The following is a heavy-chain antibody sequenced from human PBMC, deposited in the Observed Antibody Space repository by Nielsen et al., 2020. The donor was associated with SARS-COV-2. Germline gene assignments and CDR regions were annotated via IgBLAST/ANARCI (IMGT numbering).Heavy chain of an antibody. CDR3: ARGASGSYWGAFDI. CDR1: GFTFSSYG. V-gene: IGHV3-30*19. J-gene: IGHJ3*02. Sequence: GGSLRLSCAASGFTFSSYGMHWVRQAPGKGLEWVAVISYDGSNKYYADSVKGRFTISRDNSKNTLYLQMNSLRAEDTAVYYCARGASGSYWGAFDIWGQGTMVTVSS. D-gene: IGHD1-26*01. CDR2: ISYDGSNK.